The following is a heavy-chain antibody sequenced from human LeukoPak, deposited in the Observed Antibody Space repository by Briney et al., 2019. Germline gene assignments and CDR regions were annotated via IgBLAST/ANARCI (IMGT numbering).Heavy chain of an antibody. CDR2: ISGSGGST. D-gene: IGHD4-17*01. Sequence: GGSLRLSCAASGFTFSSYGMSWVRQAPGKGLEWVSAISGSGGSTYYADSVKGRFTISRDNSKNTLFLQIHFLRVDDTAVYYCAKGLSAVTSRPDDTFDIWGQGTMVIVSA. CDR3: AKGLSAVTSRPDDTFDI. V-gene: IGHV3-23*01. CDR1: GFTFSSYG. J-gene: IGHJ3*02.